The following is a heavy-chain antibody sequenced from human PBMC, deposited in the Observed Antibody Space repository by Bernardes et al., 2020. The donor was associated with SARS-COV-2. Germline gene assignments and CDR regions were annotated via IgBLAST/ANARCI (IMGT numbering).Heavy chain of an antibody. CDR3: ANDAGVDVFFDY. J-gene: IGHJ4*02. D-gene: IGHD7-27*01. CDR1: AFSFSDFC. Sequence: GSLRSPSVAAAFSFSDFCRTRVRPAPGEGLQLGATLNTTDGNTPYDDAVKGRFTISRDNTKNMSYHQMNSMSAEDTAVYYCANDAGVDVFFDYWGQGTLVTVSS. CDR2: LNTTDGNT. V-gene: IGHV3-23*01.